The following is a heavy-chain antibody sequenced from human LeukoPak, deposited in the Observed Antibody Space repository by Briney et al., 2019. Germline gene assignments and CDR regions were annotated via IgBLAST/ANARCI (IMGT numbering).Heavy chain of an antibody. V-gene: IGHV4-61*02. D-gene: IGHD3-10*01. Sequence: SQTLSLTCTVSGGSISSGSYYWSWIRQPAGKGLEWIGCIYTSGSTNYNPSLKSRVTISVDTSKNPFSLKLSSVTAADTAVYYCARDGWFGEYYFDYWGQGTLVTVSS. CDR1: GGSISSGSYY. CDR3: ARDGWFGEYYFDY. J-gene: IGHJ4*02. CDR2: IYTSGST.